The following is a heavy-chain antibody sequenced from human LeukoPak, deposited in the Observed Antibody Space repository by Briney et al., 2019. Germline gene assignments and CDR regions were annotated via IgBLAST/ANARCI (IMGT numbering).Heavy chain of an antibody. CDR2: IYYSGST. Sequence: PSETLSLTCTVSGGSISSSSYYWGWIRQPPGKGLEWIGSIYYSGSTYYNPSLKSRVTISVDTSKNQFSLKLSSVTAADTAVYYCAREYNGSGYGYPYYYMDVWGKGTTVTVSS. CDR3: AREYNGSGYGYPYYYMDV. CDR1: GGSISSSSYY. V-gene: IGHV4-39*07. D-gene: IGHD5-18*01. J-gene: IGHJ6*03.